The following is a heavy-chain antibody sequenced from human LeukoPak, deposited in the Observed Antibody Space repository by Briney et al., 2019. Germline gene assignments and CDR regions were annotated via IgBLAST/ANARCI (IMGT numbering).Heavy chain of an antibody. CDR1: GGSISSSSYY. Sequence: PSETLSLTCTVSGGSISSSSYYWGWIRQPPGKGLEWIGSIYYSGSTYYNPSLKSRVTISVDTSKNQFSLKLSSVTAADTAVYYCARVDWGAAGTSGPVPVRGGPFDYWGQGTLVTVSS. J-gene: IGHJ4*02. V-gene: IGHV4-39*07. CDR2: IYYSGST. D-gene: IGHD6-13*01. CDR3: ARVDWGAAGTSGPVPVRGGPFDY.